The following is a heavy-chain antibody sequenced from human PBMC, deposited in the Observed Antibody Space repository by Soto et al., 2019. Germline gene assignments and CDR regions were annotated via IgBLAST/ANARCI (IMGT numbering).Heavy chain of an antibody. CDR2: IFPGDAET. D-gene: IGHD5-12*01. CDR1: GYNFATHW. V-gene: IGHV5-51*01. J-gene: IGHJ6*02. CDR3: ATPGGFGMDV. Sequence: RGESLKISCQGSGYNFATHWTGWVRHKAGKGLEWMGIIFPGDAETRYSPSFQGHITISADKSISIAYLRWSSLKASDTGMYYCATPGGFGMDVWGQGTTVTVSS.